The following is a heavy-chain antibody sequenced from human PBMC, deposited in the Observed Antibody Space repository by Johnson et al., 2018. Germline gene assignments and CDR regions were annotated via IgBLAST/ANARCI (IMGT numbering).Heavy chain of an antibody. CDR2: ISYDGSNK. J-gene: IGHJ6*02. CDR3: ARRGGWAILHYGNDV. Sequence: VQLVQSGGGVVQPGRSLRLSCAASGFSFSSYGMHWVRQAPGKGLEWVAVISYDGSNKYYVDSVKGRFTISRDNAKNSLYLQMNSLRAGDRAVYYCARRGGWAILHYGNDVWGQGATVTVSS. V-gene: IGHV3-30*03. D-gene: IGHD2-15*01. CDR1: GFSFSSYG.